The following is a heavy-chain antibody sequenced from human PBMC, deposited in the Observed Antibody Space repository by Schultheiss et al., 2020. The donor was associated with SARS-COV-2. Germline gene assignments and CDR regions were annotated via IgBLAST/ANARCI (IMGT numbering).Heavy chain of an antibody. J-gene: IGHJ3*02. CDR3: ARERVGATRDAFDI. Sequence: ASVKVSCKASGYTFTSYGISWVRQAPGQGLEWMGWISPNNGNTNFAEPFQGRLTMTTDTSTSTAYMELRSLRSDDTAVYYCARERVGATRDAFDIWGQGTMVTVSS. CDR2: ISPNNGNT. CDR1: GYTFTSYG. D-gene: IGHD1-26*01. V-gene: IGHV1-18*01.